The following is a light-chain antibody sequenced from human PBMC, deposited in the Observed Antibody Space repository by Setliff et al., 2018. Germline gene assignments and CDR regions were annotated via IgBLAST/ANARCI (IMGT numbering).Light chain of an antibody. J-gene: IGLJ1*01. CDR2: DDS. V-gene: IGLV3-21*01. Sequence: SYELTQPPSESVAPGKTARITCGGHNIGDKSVHWYQQKPGQAPVLVVYDDSDRPSGIPGRFSGSNSGNTATLTISRVEAGDEADYYCQSYDSSLSAYVFGTGTKVTVL. CDR1: NIGDKS. CDR3: QSYDSSLSAYV.